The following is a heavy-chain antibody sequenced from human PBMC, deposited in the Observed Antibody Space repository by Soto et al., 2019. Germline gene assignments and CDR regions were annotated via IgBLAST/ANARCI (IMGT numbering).Heavy chain of an antibody. CDR1: GGSISSSSYY. CDR2: IYYSGST. V-gene: IGHV4-39*01. D-gene: IGHD2-15*01. CDR3: ARRIYYYYGMDV. Sequence: PSETLSLTCTVFGGSISSSSYYWGWIRQPPGKGLEWIGSIYYSGSTYYNPSLKSRVTISVDTSKNQFSLKLSSVTAADTAVYYCARRIYYYYGMDVWGQGTTVTVSS. J-gene: IGHJ6*02.